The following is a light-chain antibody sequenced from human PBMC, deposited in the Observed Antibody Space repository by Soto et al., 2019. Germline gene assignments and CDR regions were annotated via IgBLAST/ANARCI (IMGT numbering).Light chain of an antibody. CDR2: GAS. CDR1: QSVSSSY. V-gene: IGKV3-20*01. CDR3: QQYGSSPPLT. J-gene: IGKJ4*01. Sequence: EIGLTQSPGTLSLSPGERATLSCRASQSVSSSYLACYQQKPAQAPRLLIYGASSRPTGIPDRFIGSGSGTDFTLTISRLEPEDFAVYYCQQYGSSPPLTFGGGTKVEIK.